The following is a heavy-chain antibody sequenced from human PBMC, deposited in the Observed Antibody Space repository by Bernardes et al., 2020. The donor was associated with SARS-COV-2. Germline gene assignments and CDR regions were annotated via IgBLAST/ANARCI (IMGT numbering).Heavy chain of an antibody. CDR2: IYSSGSS. Sequence: SESLYLTCTASGGSISSSNYYWGWLRQPPGKGLEWLASIYSSGSSYYNPSLHSRAIASIDTSKNQFSLRLSIVTAADTAVYYCAGSSCGIDCYIGGLRSWDYGMDVWGQGTTVTVSS. V-gene: IGHV4-39*01. J-gene: IGHJ6*02. D-gene: IGHD2-21*02. CDR3: AGSSCGIDCYIGGLRSWDYGMDV. CDR1: GGSISSSNYY.